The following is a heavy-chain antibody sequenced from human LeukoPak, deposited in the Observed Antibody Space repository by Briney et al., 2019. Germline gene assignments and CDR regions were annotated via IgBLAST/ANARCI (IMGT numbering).Heavy chain of an antibody. J-gene: IGHJ4*02. V-gene: IGHV3-48*01. D-gene: IGHD2-15*01. CDR2: ISSSSSTI. CDR1: EFTFSSYG. Sequence: GGSLRLSCAASEFTFSSYGMNWVRQAPGKGLEWVSYISSSSSTIFYADSVKGRFTISRDNSKNTLYLQMNSLRAEDTAVYYCAKGIAGRAPHDYWGQGTLVTVSS. CDR3: AKGIAGRAPHDY.